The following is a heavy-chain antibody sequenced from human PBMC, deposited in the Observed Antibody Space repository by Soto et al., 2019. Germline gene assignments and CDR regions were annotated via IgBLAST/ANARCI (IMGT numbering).Heavy chain of an antibody. CDR1: GFTFSSYG. CDR3: AKDSDREYFQH. D-gene: IGHD3-10*01. Sequence: GGSLRLSCAASGFTFSSYGMSWVRQAPEKGLEWVSGINASDGGAYYADSVKGRFTISRDNSENTLYLQMNSLRVEDTAVYYCAKDSDREYFQHWGQGTLVTVSS. J-gene: IGHJ1*01. CDR2: INASDGGA. V-gene: IGHV3-23*01.